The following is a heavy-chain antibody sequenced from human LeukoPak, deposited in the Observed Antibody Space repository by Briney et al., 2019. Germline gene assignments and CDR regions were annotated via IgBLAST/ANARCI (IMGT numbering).Heavy chain of an antibody. CDR2: ITRSSSTI. J-gene: IGHJ6*02. Sequence: GGSLRLSCVASGFNFSTYSMNWVRQTPGKGPEWVSYITRSSSTIYYADSVKGRFTTSRDNAKNSLYLQMNSLRAEDTAVYYCARDRVGYPSMDVWGQGTTVTVSS. V-gene: IGHV3-48*04. CDR3: ARDRVGYPSMDV. D-gene: IGHD5-12*01. CDR1: GFNFSTYS.